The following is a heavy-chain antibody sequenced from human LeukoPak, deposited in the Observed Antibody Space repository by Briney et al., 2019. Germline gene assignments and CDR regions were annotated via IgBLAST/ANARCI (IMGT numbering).Heavy chain of an antibody. CDR1: GYTFTSYG. J-gene: IGHJ6*03. CDR3: ARAVPYYDFWSGYSYYYYYYMDV. D-gene: IGHD3-3*01. CDR2: ISAYNGST. V-gene: IGHV1-18*01. Sequence: GASVKVSCKASGYTFTSYGISWVRQAPGQGLEWMGWISAYNGSTNYAQKLQGRVTMTTDTSTSTAYMELRSLRSDDTAVYYCARAVPYYDFWSGYSYYYYYYMDVWGKGTTVTVSS.